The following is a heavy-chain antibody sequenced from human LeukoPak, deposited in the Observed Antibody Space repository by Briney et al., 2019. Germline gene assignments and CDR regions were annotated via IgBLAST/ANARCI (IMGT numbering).Heavy chain of an antibody. J-gene: IGHJ6*03. V-gene: IGHV3-74*01. CDR3: ARGTERSYYFYYYMDV. D-gene: IGHD3/OR15-3a*01. CDR2: INSDGSST. CDR1: GFTFSSYW. Sequence: GGSLRLSCAASGFTFSSYWMHWVRQAPGKGLVRVSRINSDGSSTSYADSVKGRFTISRDNAKNTLYLQMNSLRAEDTAVYYCARGTERSYYFYYYMDVWGKGTTVTVSS.